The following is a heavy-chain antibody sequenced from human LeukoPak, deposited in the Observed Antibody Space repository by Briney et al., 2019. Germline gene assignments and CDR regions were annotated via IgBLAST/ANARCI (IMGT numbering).Heavy chain of an antibody. Sequence: SETLSLTCTVSGGSVSSGGYYWSWIRQHPGKGLEWIGYIYYSGSTYYNPSLKSRVTISVDTSKNQFSLNLSSVTAADTAVYYCARLGNYNADLDYWGQGTLVTVSS. CDR2: IYYSGST. CDR3: ARLGNYNADLDY. J-gene: IGHJ4*02. CDR1: GGSVSSGGYY. V-gene: IGHV4-31*03. D-gene: IGHD4-11*01.